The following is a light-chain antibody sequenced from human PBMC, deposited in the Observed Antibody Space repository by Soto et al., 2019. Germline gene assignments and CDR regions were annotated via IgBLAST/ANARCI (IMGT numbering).Light chain of an antibody. CDR2: DVS. CDR1: SSDVGGYNY. J-gene: IGLJ1*01. Sequence: QSVLTQPASVSGSPGQSITTSCTGTSSDVGGYNYVSWYQQHPGKAPKLMIYDVSNRPSGVSNRFSGSKSGNTASLTISGLQAEDEADYYCSSYTSSSTLEVFGTGTKLTVL. V-gene: IGLV2-14*01. CDR3: SSYTSSSTLEV.